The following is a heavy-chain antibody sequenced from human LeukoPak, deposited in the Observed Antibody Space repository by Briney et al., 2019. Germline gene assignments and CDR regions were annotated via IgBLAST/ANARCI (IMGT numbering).Heavy chain of an antibody. CDR1: GDSINSGNNY. V-gene: IGHV4-61*09. CDR3: ARDGYYYDSSGSSPLDY. J-gene: IGHJ4*02. D-gene: IGHD3-22*01. CDR2: IYSSGTT. Sequence: SETLSLTCTVSGDSINSGNNYWSWIRQPAGKGPEWIGHIYSSGTTNYNPSLKSRVTMSVDTSKNQFSLKLSSVTAADTAVYYRARDGYYYDSSGSSPLDYWGQGTLVTVSS.